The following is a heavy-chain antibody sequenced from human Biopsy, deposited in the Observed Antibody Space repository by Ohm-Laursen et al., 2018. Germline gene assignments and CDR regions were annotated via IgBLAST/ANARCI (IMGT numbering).Heavy chain of an antibody. CDR3: ARDSGGGDSINGWYDALDL. CDR1: GFTFSQYW. V-gene: IGHV3-7*01. CDR2: INKDGSVT. J-gene: IGHJ3*01. D-gene: IGHD2-8*01. Sequence: GSLRLSCAAFGFTFSQYWMTWVRQSTGKGLEWVANINKDGSVTNYLDSVKGRFAVSRDNAKNSAYLQMNSLRTEDTAIYYCARDSGGGDSINGWYDALDLWGRGTTVTVSS.